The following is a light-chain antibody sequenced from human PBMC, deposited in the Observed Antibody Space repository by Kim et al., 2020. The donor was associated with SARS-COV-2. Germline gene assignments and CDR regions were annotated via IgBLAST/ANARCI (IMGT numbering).Light chain of an antibody. Sequence: APGKTARITCGGNNIGSKSVHWYQPKPGQAPVLVIYYDSDRPSGIPERFSGSNSGNTATLTISRVEAGDEADYYCQVWDSSSDLWVFGGGTQLTVL. V-gene: IGLV3-21*04. CDR1: NIGSKS. CDR2: YDS. CDR3: QVWDSSSDLWV. J-gene: IGLJ3*02.